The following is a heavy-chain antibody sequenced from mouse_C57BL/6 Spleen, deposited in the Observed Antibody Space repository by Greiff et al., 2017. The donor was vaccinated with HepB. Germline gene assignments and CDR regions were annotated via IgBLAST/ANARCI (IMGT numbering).Heavy chain of an antibody. CDR1: GFSLTSYG. D-gene: IGHD2-1*01. V-gene: IGHV2-5*01. CDR2: IWRGGST. CDR3: AQGGNYRYAMDY. J-gene: IGHJ4*01. Sequence: VQRVESGPGLVQPSQSLSITCTVSGFSLTSYGVHWVRQSPGKGLEWLGVIWRGGSTDYNAAFMSRLSITKDNSKSQVFFKMNSLQADDTAIYYCAQGGNYRYAMDYWGQGTSVTVSS.